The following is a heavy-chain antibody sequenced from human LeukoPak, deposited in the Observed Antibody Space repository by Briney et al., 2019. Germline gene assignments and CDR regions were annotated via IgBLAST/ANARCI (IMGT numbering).Heavy chain of an antibody. Sequence: GRSLRLSCAASGFTFSSYTTNWVRQAPGKGLEWVSYISSSSGTIYYADSVRGRFTISRDNAKNSLYLQMNSLRAEDTAVYYCARDDSLGGFDYWGQGTLVTVSS. CDR1: GFTFSSYT. J-gene: IGHJ4*02. V-gene: IGHV3-48*04. CDR3: ARDDSLGGFDY. D-gene: IGHD3-16*01. CDR2: ISSSSGTI.